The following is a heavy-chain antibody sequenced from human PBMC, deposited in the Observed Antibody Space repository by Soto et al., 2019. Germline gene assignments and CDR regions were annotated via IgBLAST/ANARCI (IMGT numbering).Heavy chain of an antibody. J-gene: IGHJ5*02. D-gene: IGHD3-16*01. Sequence: ASVKVSCKASGYTFSTYGINWVRQAPGQGLEWMGWISAYNGDTDYAQNFQGRVTMTTDTSTSTAYMELRSLRSDDTAVYYCAIQEIRITRGAHKCVDPWGHGTLVTVSS. CDR1: GYTFSTYG. CDR2: ISAYNGDT. CDR3: AIQEIRITRGAHKCVDP. V-gene: IGHV1-18*01.